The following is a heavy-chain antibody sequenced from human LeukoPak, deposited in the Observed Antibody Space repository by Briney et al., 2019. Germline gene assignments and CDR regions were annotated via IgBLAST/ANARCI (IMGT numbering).Heavy chain of an antibody. Sequence: SETLSLACTVSGGSISSYYWSWIRQPPGKGLEWIGEINHSGSTNYNPSLKSRVTISVDTSKNQFSLKLSSVTAADTAVYYCARGTREIAARRAFDIWGQGTMVTVSS. D-gene: IGHD6-6*01. CDR1: GGSISSYY. CDR2: INHSGST. J-gene: IGHJ3*02. CDR3: ARGTREIAARRAFDI. V-gene: IGHV4-34*01.